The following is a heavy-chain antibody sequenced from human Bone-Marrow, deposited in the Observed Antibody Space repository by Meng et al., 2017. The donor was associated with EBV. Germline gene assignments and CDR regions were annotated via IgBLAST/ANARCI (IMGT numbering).Heavy chain of an antibody. Sequence: QVQLVQSGAEVKKPGSSVKVSCKTSGGTFRSDAISWVRQAPGQGLEWMGGLIPMSDAPHYAQKFQGRVTITADESTSTHYMDLSGLRSEDTAVYYCASESGRGFTPDYWGQGTLVTVFS. D-gene: IGHD3-10*01. CDR1: GGTFRSDA. J-gene: IGHJ4*02. CDR2: LIPMSDAP. V-gene: IGHV1-69*01. CDR3: ASESGRGFTPDY.